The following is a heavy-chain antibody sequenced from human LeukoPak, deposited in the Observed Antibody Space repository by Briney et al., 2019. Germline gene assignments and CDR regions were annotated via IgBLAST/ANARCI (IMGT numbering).Heavy chain of an antibody. Sequence: PGGSLSLSCAASGFTFSSYEMNWVRQAPGKGLEWVSYISSSGSTIYYADSVKGRFTISRDNAKNSLYLQMNSLRAEDTAVYYCARDRDWNSGFDYWGQGTLVTVSS. V-gene: IGHV3-48*03. CDR2: ISSSGSTI. CDR1: GFTFSSYE. D-gene: IGHD1-7*01. CDR3: ARDRDWNSGFDY. J-gene: IGHJ4*02.